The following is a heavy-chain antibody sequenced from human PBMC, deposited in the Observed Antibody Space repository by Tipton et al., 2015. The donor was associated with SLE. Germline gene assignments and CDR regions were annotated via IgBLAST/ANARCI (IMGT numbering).Heavy chain of an antibody. Sequence: TLSLTCTVSGASISSYYWSWIRQPPGKGLEWIGYVYDIEFTNYNPSLKSRVTISLDTSKNQFSLKLSSVTAAATAVYYCARGGPYHDSGGNIDYWGQGTLDTASS. J-gene: IGHJ4*02. D-gene: IGHD3-22*01. CDR1: GASISSYY. V-gene: IGHV4-59*01. CDR2: VYDIEFT. CDR3: ARGGPYHDSGGNIDY.